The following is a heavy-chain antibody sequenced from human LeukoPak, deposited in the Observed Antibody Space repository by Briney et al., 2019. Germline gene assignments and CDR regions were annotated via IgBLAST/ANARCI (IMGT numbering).Heavy chain of an antibody. Sequence: PGGSLRLSCAASGFTFSTYAMSWVRLAPGKGLEWVSAISGSGGSTYSADSVKGRFTISRDNSKNTLYLQMNSLKAEDTAVYYCAKTRGWPYYFDYWGQGTLVTVSS. CDR3: AKTRGWPYYFDY. D-gene: IGHD6-19*01. CDR1: GFTFSTYA. CDR2: ISGSGGST. J-gene: IGHJ4*02. V-gene: IGHV3-23*01.